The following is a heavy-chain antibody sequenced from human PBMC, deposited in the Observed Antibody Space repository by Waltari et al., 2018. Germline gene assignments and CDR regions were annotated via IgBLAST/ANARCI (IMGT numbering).Heavy chain of an antibody. CDR3: ARVLKIVVVSADWYFDL. D-gene: IGHD2-21*01. CDR2: ISSSSSYI. J-gene: IGHJ2*01. V-gene: IGHV3-21*01. Sequence: EVQLVESGGGLVKPGESLRLSCAASGFTFSSYSMNWVRQAPGKGLEWVSSISSSSSYIYYADSVKGRFTISRDNAKNSLYLQMNSLRAEDTAVYYCARVLKIVVVSADWYFDLWGRGTLVTVSS. CDR1: GFTFSSYS.